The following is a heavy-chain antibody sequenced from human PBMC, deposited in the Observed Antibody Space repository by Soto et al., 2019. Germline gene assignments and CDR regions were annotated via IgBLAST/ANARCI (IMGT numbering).Heavy chain of an antibody. J-gene: IGHJ3*02. Sequence: QVHLLESGPGLVKPSQTLSLTCTVSGGSINSGGYYWNWIRQHPGKGLDWIGYIYYSGSTYYNPSLKSRVTISLDTSKNQFSLKLSSVTAADTAVYYCARDRRWSAFDTWGQGSMVTVSS. CDR2: IYYSGST. CDR1: GGSINSGGYY. V-gene: IGHV4-31*03. CDR3: ARDRRWSAFDT. D-gene: IGHD2-15*01.